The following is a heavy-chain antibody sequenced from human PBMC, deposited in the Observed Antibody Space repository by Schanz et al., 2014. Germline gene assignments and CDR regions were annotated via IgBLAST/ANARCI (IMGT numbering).Heavy chain of an antibody. CDR1: GFTFSSFA. CDR3: VRDSFFAFDY. D-gene: IGHD3-3*01. J-gene: IGHJ4*02. Sequence: VQLVESGGGVVQPGRSLRLSCVASGFTFSSFAMTWVRQAPGRGLEWVSSISTSGTYMYIADSLKGRLTISRDDAKKSMYLQMNNLRAEDTAVYYCVRDSFFAFDYWGQGTLVTVSS. CDR2: ISTSGTYM. V-gene: IGHV3-21*01.